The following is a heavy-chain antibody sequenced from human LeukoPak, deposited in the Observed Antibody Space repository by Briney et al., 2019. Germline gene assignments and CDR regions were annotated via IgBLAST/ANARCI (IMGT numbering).Heavy chain of an antibody. D-gene: IGHD1-26*01. CDR1: GFTFSSYA. Sequence: GGSLRLSCAASGFTFSSYAMTWVRQAPGKGLEWVSSISSSSSYIYYADSVKGRFTISRDNAKNSLYLQMNSLRAEDTAVYYCARPSRSGSFHLDAFDIWGQGTMVTVSS. V-gene: IGHV3-21*01. J-gene: IGHJ3*02. CDR3: ARPSRSGSFHLDAFDI. CDR2: ISSSSSYI.